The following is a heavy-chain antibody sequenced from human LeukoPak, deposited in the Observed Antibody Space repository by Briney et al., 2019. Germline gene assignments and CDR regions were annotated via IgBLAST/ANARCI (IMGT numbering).Heavy chain of an antibody. D-gene: IGHD3-16*02. Sequence: GGSLRLSCTASGLTFGSYGMNWVRQPPGKGLEWVGIIWKHGGKTTYADSVKGRFTISRDNDKNSLYLQMNSLRAEDTAVYYCAREGMITSGGLIVTLDAFDIWGQGTMVTVSS. CDR2: IWKHGGKT. CDR1: GLTFGSYG. CDR3: AREGMITSGGLIVTLDAFDI. V-gene: IGHV3-33*01. J-gene: IGHJ3*02.